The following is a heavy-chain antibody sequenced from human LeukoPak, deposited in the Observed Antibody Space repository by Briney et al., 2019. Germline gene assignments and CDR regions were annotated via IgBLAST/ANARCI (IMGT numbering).Heavy chain of an antibody. Sequence: GGSLRLSCAASAFSFSDYNMNWVRQAPGKGLEWVSSITSTGSYIYYADSVKGRFTISRDNAKNSLFLQLNSLRAEDTAVYYCARDPYSGTYSDYYYYCMDVWGKGTTVTVSS. CDR1: AFSFSDYN. J-gene: IGHJ6*03. V-gene: IGHV3-21*01. CDR2: ITSTGSYI. CDR3: ARDPYSGTYSDYYYYCMDV. D-gene: IGHD1-26*01.